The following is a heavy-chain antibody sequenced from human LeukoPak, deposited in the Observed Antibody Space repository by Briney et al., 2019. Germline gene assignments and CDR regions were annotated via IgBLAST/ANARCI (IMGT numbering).Heavy chain of an antibody. J-gene: IGHJ4*02. V-gene: IGHV3-48*04. CDR1: GFSFSGHS. Sequence: GGSLRLSCEASGFSFSGHSMNWVRQAPGKGLEWVSYISSGSETIYYADSVKGRFTISRDNAKNSLFLQMNSLRAEDTAVYYCARDRGSITMVRGVNYYWGQGTLVTVSS. D-gene: IGHD3-10*01. CDR3: ARDRGSITMVRGVNYY. CDR2: ISSGSETI.